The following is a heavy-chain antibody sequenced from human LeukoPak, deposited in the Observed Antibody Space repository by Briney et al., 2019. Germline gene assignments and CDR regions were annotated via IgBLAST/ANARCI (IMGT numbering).Heavy chain of an antibody. CDR2: IWYDGSNK. CDR1: GFTFSSYG. Sequence: GGSLRLSCAASGFTFSSYGMHWVRQAPGKGLEWVAVIWYDGSNKYYADSVKGRFTISRDNSKNTLYLQMNSLRAEDTAVYYCAREMVGQWLTFYFDYWGQGTLVTVSS. V-gene: IGHV3-33*01. CDR3: AREMVGQWLTFYFDY. J-gene: IGHJ4*02. D-gene: IGHD2-8*01.